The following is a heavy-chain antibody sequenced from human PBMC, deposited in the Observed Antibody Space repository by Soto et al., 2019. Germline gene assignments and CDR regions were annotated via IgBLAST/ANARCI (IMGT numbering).Heavy chain of an antibody. CDR1: GGSFSGYY. J-gene: IGHJ4*02. V-gene: IGHV4-34*01. Sequence: QVQLQQWGAGLLKPSETLSLTCAVYGGSFSGYYWSWIRQPPGKGLEWIGEINHSGSTNYNPSLKSRVTISVDTSKNQFSLKLSSVTAADTAVYYCASHDYYDSSGYFGGAFDYWGQGTLVTVSS. D-gene: IGHD3-22*01. CDR3: ASHDYYDSSGYFGGAFDY. CDR2: INHSGST.